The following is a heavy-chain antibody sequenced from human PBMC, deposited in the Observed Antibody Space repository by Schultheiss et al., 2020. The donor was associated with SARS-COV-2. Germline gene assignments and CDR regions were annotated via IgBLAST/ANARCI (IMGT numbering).Heavy chain of an antibody. V-gene: IGHV3-30*18. CDR3: AKEYSSGWYYYYYYGMDV. CDR1: GFTFSSYG. J-gene: IGHJ6*02. D-gene: IGHD6-19*01. CDR2: ISYDGSNK. Sequence: GESLKISCAASGFTFSSYGMHWVRQAPGKGLEWVAVISYDGSNKYYADSVKGRFTISRDNSKNTLYLQMNSLRAEDTAVYYCAKEYSSGWYYYYYYGMDVWGQGTTVTVSS.